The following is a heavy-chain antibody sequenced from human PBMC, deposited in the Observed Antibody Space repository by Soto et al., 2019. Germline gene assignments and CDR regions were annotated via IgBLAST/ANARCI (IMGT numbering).Heavy chain of an antibody. D-gene: IGHD6-19*01. Sequence: GGSLRLSCAASGFTVSSNYMSWVRQAPGKGLEWVSVIYSGGSTYYADSVKGRFTISRHNSKNTLYLQMNSLRAEDTAVYYCATSSGRDAFDIWGQRTMVTVSS. CDR1: GFTVSSNY. J-gene: IGHJ3*02. V-gene: IGHV3-53*04. CDR2: IYSGGST. CDR3: ATSSGRDAFDI.